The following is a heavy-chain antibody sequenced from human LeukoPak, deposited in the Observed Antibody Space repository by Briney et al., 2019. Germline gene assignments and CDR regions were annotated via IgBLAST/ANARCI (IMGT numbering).Heavy chain of an antibody. J-gene: IGHJ4*02. CDR3: AKDIRRGDNYGYDQFAY. CDR1: GFTFDDYA. D-gene: IGHD5-18*01. Sequence: GRSLRLSCAASGFTFDDYAMSWVRPIPGKGLEWVSATSGSDDGKYYANPVKGRFTISRDNSRNTLYLQMNTLRAEDTALYYCAKDIRRGDNYGYDQFAYWGQGTLVTVSS. V-gene: IGHV3-23*01. CDR2: TSGSDDGK.